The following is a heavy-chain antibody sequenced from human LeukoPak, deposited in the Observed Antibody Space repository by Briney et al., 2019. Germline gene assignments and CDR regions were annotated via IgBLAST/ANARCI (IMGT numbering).Heavy chain of an antibody. J-gene: IGHJ6*03. Sequence: GGSLRLSCAASGFTFSSYAMHWVRQAPGKGLEWVAVISYDGSNKYYADSVKGRFTISRDNSKDTLYLQMNSLRAEDTAVYYCARGYDSGGYPNFYYYYYYMDVWGKGTTVTVSS. CDR1: GFTFSSYA. V-gene: IGHV3-30-3*01. D-gene: IGHD3-22*01. CDR2: ISYDGSNK. CDR3: ARGYDSGGYPNFYYYYYYMDV.